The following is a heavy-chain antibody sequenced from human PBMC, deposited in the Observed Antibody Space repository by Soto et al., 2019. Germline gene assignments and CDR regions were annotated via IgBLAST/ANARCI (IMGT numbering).Heavy chain of an antibody. CDR2: IYSAGNT. CDR3: ARDFVVGGPTINYYYGMDV. J-gene: IGHJ6*02. D-gene: IGHD1-26*01. Sequence: PGGSLRLSCAASGFTVSSNYMSWVRLAPGKGLEWISIIYSAGNTYYADSVKGRFTISRDNSKNTLYLQMNSLGAEDTAVYYCARDFVVGGPTINYYYGMDVWGHGTTVTV. CDR1: GFTVSSNY. V-gene: IGHV3-66*01.